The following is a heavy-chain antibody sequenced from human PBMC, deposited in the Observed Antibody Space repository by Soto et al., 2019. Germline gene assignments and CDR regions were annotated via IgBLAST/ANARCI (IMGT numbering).Heavy chain of an antibody. CDR3: ARDKGGEFLKGSGMDV. Sequence: QMQLQESGPGLVKPSETLSLICSVSGDSITAYYLSWLRQSPGKELEWIGYIYHNGETNYNPSLKSRVTISADTSKTQFSLRLSSETAADTGVYYCARDKGGEFLKGSGMDVWGQGTTVIVSS. J-gene: IGHJ6*02. CDR2: IYHNGET. CDR1: GDSITAYY. D-gene: IGHD3-10*01. V-gene: IGHV4-59*01.